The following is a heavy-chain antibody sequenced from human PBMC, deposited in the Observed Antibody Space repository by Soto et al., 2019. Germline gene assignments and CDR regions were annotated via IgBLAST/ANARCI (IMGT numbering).Heavy chain of an antibody. V-gene: IGHV4-34*01. CDR3: ARARGADFWSGYYTGHYYYYMDV. J-gene: IGHJ6*03. CDR2: INHSGST. CDR1: SGSFSGYY. D-gene: IGHD3-3*01. Sequence: NLSATMSRACGGYSGSFSGYYWCWIRQPPGKGLEWIGEINHSGSTNYNPSLKSRVTISVDTSKNQFSLKLSSVTAADTAVYYCARARGADFWSGYYTGHYYYYMDVWGKGTTVTVSS.